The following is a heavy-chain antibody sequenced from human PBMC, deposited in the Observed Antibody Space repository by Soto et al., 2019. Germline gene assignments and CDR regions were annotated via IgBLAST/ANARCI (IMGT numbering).Heavy chain of an antibody. CDR1: GGSISSSSFH. Sequence: QLQLQESGPGLVKPSETLSLTCTVSGGSISSSSFHWGWIRQPPGKGLEWIGSIYYSESTYYSPALKSRVPISADTSKNQFSPKLSSVTAADTAVYYCARREGAAGTDWWFDPWGQGTLVTVSS. CDR2: IYYSEST. D-gene: IGHD6-13*01. V-gene: IGHV4-39*01. J-gene: IGHJ5*02. CDR3: ARREGAAGTDWWFDP.